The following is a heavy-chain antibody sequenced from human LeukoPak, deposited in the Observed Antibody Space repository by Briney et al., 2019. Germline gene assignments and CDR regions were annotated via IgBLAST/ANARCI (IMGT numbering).Heavy chain of an antibody. V-gene: IGHV4-34*01. D-gene: IGHD1-26*01. CDR3: RFDWGALDY. Sequence: PSETLSLTCAVYGGSFSGYYWSWIRQPPGKGLEWIGEINHSGSTNYNPSLKSRVTISVETSKNQFSLRLSSVTAADTAVYYCRFDWGALDYWGQGTLVTVSS. J-gene: IGHJ4*02. CDR1: GGSFSGYY. CDR2: INHSGST.